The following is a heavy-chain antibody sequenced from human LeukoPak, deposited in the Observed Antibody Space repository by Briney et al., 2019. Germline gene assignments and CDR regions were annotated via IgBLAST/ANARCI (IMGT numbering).Heavy chain of an antibody. D-gene: IGHD3-22*01. V-gene: IGHV4-34*01. Sequence: SETLSLTCAVYGGSFSGYYWSWIRQPPGKGLEWIGEINHSGSTNYNPSLKSRVTISVDTSKNQFSLKMSYLTAADTALYYFARGVYYDSIGYYYGFNWYFDLWGRGTLVTVSS. CDR3: ARGVYYDSIGYYYGFNWYFDL. CDR1: GGSFSGYY. CDR2: INHSGST. J-gene: IGHJ2*01.